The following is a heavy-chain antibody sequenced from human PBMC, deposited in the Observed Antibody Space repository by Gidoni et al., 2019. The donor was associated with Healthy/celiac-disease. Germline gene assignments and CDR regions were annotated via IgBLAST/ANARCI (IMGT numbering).Heavy chain of an antibody. J-gene: IGHJ4*02. CDR3: AKDPSSSSWSYFDY. V-gene: IGHV3-30*18. CDR2: ISYDGSNK. CDR1: GFTFSSYG. D-gene: IGHD6-13*01. Sequence: QVQLVESGGGVVQPGRSLRLSCAASGFTFSSYGMHWVRQAPGKGLEWVAVISYDGSNKYYADSVKGRFTISRDNSKNTLYLQMNSLRAEDTAVYYCAKDPSSSSWSYFDYWGQGTLVTVSS.